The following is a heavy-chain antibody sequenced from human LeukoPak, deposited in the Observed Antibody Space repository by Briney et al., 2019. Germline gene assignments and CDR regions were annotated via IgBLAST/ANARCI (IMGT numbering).Heavy chain of an antibody. CDR1: GYTFTSYG. CDR2: ISAYNGNT. J-gene: IGHJ4*02. CDR3: ARSSQLIWFGEWTFDY. Sequence: ASVKVSCKASGYTFTSYGISWVRQAPGQGLEWMGWISAYNGNTNYAQKLQGRVTMTTDTSTSTAYMELSSLRSEDTAVYYCARSSQLIWFGEWTFDYWGQGTLVTVSS. D-gene: IGHD3-10*01. V-gene: IGHV1-18*01.